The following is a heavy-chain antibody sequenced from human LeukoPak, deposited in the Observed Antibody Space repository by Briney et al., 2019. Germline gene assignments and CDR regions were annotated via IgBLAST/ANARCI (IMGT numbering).Heavy chain of an antibody. CDR2: IYPGDSDT. V-gene: IGHV5-51*01. J-gene: IGHJ4*02. CDR1: GYSFTSYW. CDR3: ARAGWGLGKLRFLDTGGYFDY. Sequence: GESLKISCKGSGYSFTSYWIGWVRQLPGKGLEWMGIIYPGDSDTRYSPSFQGQVTISADKSISTAYLQWSSLKASDTAMYYCARAGWGLGKLRFLDTGGYFDYWGQGTLVTVSS. D-gene: IGHD3-3*01.